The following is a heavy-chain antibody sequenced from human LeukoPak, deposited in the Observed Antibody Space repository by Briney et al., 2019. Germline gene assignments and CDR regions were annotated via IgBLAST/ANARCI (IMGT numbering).Heavy chain of an antibody. Sequence: GGSLRLSCAVSGFTFSNYGMHWVRQAPGKGLEWVAVISYDGSNKYYADSVKGRFTISRDNSKNTLYLQMNSLRAEDTAVYYCARSAAGTYYWGQGTLVTVSS. V-gene: IGHV3-30*03. CDR3: ARSAAGTYY. CDR2: ISYDGSNK. J-gene: IGHJ4*02. CDR1: GFTFSNYG. D-gene: IGHD1-1*01.